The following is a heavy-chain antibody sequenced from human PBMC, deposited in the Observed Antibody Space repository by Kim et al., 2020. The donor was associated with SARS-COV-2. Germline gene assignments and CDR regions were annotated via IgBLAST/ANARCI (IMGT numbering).Heavy chain of an antibody. CDR2: ISYDGSNK. CDR3: AKDVDTHYGMDV. V-gene: IGHV3-30*18. CDR1: GFTFSSYG. D-gene: IGHD5-18*01. Sequence: GGSLRLSCAASGFTFSSYGMHWVRQAPGKGLEWVAVISYDGSNKYYADSVKGRFTISRDNSKNTLYLQMNSLRAEDTAVYYCAKDVDTHYGMDVWGQGTTVTVSS. J-gene: IGHJ6*02.